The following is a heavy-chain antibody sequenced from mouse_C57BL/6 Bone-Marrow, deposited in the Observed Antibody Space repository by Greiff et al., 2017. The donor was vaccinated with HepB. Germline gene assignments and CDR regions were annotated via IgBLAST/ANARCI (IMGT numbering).Heavy chain of an antibody. CDR1: GFTFSSYG. V-gene: IGHV5-6*02. J-gene: IGHJ2*01. CDR2: ISSGGSYT. CDR3: ARLVGQGY. Sequence: EVKLVESGGDLVKPGGSLKLSCAASGFTFSSYGMSWVRQTPDKRLEWVATISSGGSYTYYPDSVKGRFTISRDNAKNTLYLQMSSLKSEDTAMYYCARLVGQGYWGQGTTLTVSS. D-gene: IGHD3-3*01.